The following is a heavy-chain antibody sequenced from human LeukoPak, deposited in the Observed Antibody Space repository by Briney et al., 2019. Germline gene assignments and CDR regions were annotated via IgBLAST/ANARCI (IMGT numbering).Heavy chain of an antibody. CDR3: AKEGSSWYHFDY. CDR2: IKEDGSEK. D-gene: IGHD6-13*01. J-gene: IGHJ4*02. V-gene: IGHV3-7*03. CDR1: GFTFSPYA. Sequence: GGSLRLSCAASGFTFSPYAMSWVRQAPGKGLEWVANIKEDGSEKYYVDSVKGRFTISRDNAKNSLYLQMNSLRAEDTAVYYCAKEGSSWYHFDYWGQGTLVTVSS.